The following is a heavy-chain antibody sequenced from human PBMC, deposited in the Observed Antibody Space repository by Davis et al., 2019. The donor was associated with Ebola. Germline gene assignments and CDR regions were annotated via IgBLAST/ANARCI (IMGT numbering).Heavy chain of an antibody. CDR3: ARVGPYSSGWYLDY. J-gene: IGHJ4*02. V-gene: IGHV4-59*01. CDR1: GGSISSYY. CDR2: MYYSGST. D-gene: IGHD6-19*01. Sequence: SETLSLTCTVSGGSISSYYWSWIRQPPGKGLEWIGYMYYSGSTNQNPSLKSRVTISADTSKNQFSLKLSSVTAADTAVYYCARVGPYSSGWYLDYWGQGTLVTVSS.